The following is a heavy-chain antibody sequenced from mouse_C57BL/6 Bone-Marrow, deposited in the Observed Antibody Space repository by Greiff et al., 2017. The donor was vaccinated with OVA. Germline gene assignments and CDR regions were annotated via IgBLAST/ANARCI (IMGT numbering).Heavy chain of an antibody. CDR1: GFTFSSYA. J-gene: IGHJ3*01. D-gene: IGHD2-3*01. Sequence: EVKLVESGEGLVKPGGSLKLSCAASGFTFSSYAMSWVRQTPEKRLEWVAYISSGGGNTYYADTVKGRFTISKDNARNTLYLQMSSLKSEDAAMYYCTRDGSWFAYWGQGTLVTVSA. CDR2: ISSGGGNT. CDR3: TRDGSWFAY. V-gene: IGHV5-9-1*02.